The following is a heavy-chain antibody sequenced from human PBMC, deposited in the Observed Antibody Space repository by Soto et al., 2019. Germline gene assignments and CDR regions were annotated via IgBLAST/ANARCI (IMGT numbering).Heavy chain of an antibody. CDR1: GGSIRSGGYS. Sequence: TLALTCAVSGGSIRSGGYSWSWIRQPPGKGLEWIGYIYHSGSTYYNPSLKSRVTISVDRSKNQFSLKLSSVTAADTAVYYCARLTYYYDSSGYYFPLYFDYWGQGTLVTVSS. CDR3: ARLTYYYDSSGYYFPLYFDY. J-gene: IGHJ4*02. D-gene: IGHD3-22*01. CDR2: IYHSGST. V-gene: IGHV4-30-2*01.